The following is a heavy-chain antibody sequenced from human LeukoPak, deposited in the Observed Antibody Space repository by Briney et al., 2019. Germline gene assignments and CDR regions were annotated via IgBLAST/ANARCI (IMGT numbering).Heavy chain of an antibody. CDR2: IYYSGST. D-gene: IGHD3-3*01. J-gene: IGHJ6*02. Sequence: SETLSLTCTVSGGSISSYYWSWIRQPPGKGLEWIGYIYYSGSTNHNPSLKSRVTISVDTSKNQFSLKLSSVTAADTAVYYCARETITIFGVVIHYGMDVWGQGTTVTVSS. V-gene: IGHV4-59*12. CDR3: ARETITIFGVVIHYGMDV. CDR1: GGSISSYY.